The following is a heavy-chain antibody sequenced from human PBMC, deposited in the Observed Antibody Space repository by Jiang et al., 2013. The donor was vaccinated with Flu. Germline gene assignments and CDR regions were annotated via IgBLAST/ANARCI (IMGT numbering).Heavy chain of an antibody. CDR3: ALYESRGAYFDY. J-gene: IGHJ4*02. V-gene: IGHV3-30*01. CDR2: ISYDGSNK. CDR1: GFTFSSYA. Sequence: VQLVESGGGVVQPGRSLRLSCAASGFTFSSYAMHWVRQAPGKGLEWVAVISYDGSNKYYADSVKGRFTISRDNSKNTLYLQMNSLRAEDTAVYYCALYESRGAYFDYWGQGTLVTVSS. D-gene: IGHD1-26*01.